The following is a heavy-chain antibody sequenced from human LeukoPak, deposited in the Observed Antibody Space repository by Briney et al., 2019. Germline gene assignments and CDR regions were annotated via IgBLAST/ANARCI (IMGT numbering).Heavy chain of an antibody. Sequence: GGSLRLSCAASGFIFSSYWMSWVRQAPGKGLERVANIKQDGSQKYYVDSVKGRFTISRDNAKHSLYLQMNSLRAEDTAVYYCARDLVHYYGSGSSHYWGQGTLVTVSS. CDR3: ARDLVHYYGSGSSHY. CDR1: GFIFSSYW. CDR2: IKQDGSQK. J-gene: IGHJ4*02. D-gene: IGHD3-10*01. V-gene: IGHV3-7*01.